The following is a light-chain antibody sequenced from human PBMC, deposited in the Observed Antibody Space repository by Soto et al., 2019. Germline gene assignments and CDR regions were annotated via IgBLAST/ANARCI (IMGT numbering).Light chain of an antibody. CDR1: SSNIGGNA. CDR3: ATWDDSLTGVV. CDR2: TNN. Sequence: QSVLTQPPSASGTPGQRVTIPCSGSSSNIGGNAVNWYQQLPGTAPKLLIYTNNQRPSGVPDRFSGSKSGTSVSLAISGLQSEDEADYYCATWDDSLTGVVFGGGTKLTVL. J-gene: IGLJ2*01. V-gene: IGLV1-44*01.